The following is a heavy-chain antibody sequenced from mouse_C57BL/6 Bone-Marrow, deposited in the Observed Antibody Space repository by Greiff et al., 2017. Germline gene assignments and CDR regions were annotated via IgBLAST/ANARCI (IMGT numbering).Heavy chain of an antibody. V-gene: IGHV1-9*01. J-gene: IGHJ4*01. CDR2: ILPGSGST. Sequence: VQLQQSGAELMKPGASVKLSCKATGYTFTGYWIEWVKQRPGHGLEWIGEILPGSGSTNYNEKFKGKATFTADTSSNTAYMQLSSLTTEDSAIYYCARDPITTVVAPYYAMDYWGQGTSVTVSS. CDR3: ARDPITTVVAPYYAMDY. D-gene: IGHD1-1*01. CDR1: GYTFTGYW.